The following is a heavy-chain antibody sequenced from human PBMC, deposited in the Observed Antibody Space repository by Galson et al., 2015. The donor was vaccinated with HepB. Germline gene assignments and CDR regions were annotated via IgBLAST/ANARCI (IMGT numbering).Heavy chain of an antibody. Sequence: SLRLSCAASGFTFSSYGMHWVRQAPGKGLEWVAVISYDGSNKYYADSVKGRFTISRDNSKNTLYVQVNSLRAEDTAVYYCSRGSSGWNGVDYWGQGTLVTVSS. CDR1: GFTFSSYG. V-gene: IGHV3-30*03. D-gene: IGHD6-19*01. CDR2: ISYDGSNK. CDR3: SRGSSGWNGVDY. J-gene: IGHJ4*02.